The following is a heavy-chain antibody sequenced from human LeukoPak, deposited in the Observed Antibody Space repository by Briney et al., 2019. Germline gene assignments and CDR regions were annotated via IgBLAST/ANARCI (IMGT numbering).Heavy chain of an antibody. D-gene: IGHD4-23*01. V-gene: IGHV4-34*01. CDR2: INHSGST. CDR1: GGSFSGYY. Sequence: SETLSLTCAVYGGSFSGYYWSWIRQPPGKGLEWIGEINHSGSTNYNPSLKSRVTISVDTSKNQFSLKLSSVTAADTAVYYCARAAEVVTPLNWFDPWGQGTLVTVSS. CDR3: ARAAEVVTPLNWFDP. J-gene: IGHJ5*02.